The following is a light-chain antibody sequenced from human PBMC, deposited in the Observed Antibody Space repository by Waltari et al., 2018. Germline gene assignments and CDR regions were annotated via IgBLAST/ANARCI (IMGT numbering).Light chain of an antibody. CDR3: QVWDTGSDHPVI. CDR1: TIGTKT. J-gene: IGLJ2*01. Sequence: SYVLTQPPPVSVAPGQTARLTCGGDTIGTKTMHLSQQRPGRAPVLVVYDNSDRPSGIPERFSGSNSGNTATLTISRVEAGDEADFYCQVWDTGSDHPVIFGGGTKLTVL. V-gene: IGLV3-21*02. CDR2: DNS.